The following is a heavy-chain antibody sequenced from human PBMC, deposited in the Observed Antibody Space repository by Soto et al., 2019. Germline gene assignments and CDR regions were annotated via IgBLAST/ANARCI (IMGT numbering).Heavy chain of an antibody. V-gene: IGHV3-74*03. D-gene: IGHD2-2*01. Sequence: PGGSLRLSCAAPGFPFSSYWMHWVRQAPGKGLVWVSRINGDGSSITYADSVKGRFTISRDNAKNTLYLQMNSLRAEDAAVYYCTRRGCSTTGCYFNWGRGTLVTVSS. J-gene: IGHJ4*02. CDR3: TRRGCSTTGCYFN. CDR2: INGDGSSI. CDR1: GFPFSSYW.